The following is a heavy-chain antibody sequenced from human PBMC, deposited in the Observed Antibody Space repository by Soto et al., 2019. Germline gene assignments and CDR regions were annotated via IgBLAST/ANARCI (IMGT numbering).Heavy chain of an antibody. Sequence: GGSLRLSCAASGFTFSSYGMHWVRQAPGKGLEWVAVISYDGSNKYYADSVKGRFTISRDNSKNTLYLQMSSLRAEDTAVYYCAKGSHYDILTALDDYWGQGTLVTVSS. CDR1: GFTFSSYG. V-gene: IGHV3-30*18. CDR3: AKGSHYDILTALDDY. J-gene: IGHJ4*02. D-gene: IGHD3-9*01. CDR2: ISYDGSNK.